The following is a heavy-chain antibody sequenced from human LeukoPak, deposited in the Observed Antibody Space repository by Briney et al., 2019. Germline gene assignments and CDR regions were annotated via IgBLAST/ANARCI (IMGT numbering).Heavy chain of an antibody. CDR1: GYTFTSYG. J-gene: IGHJ4*02. CDR2: ISAYNGNT. D-gene: IGHD2-15*01. Sequence: GASVKVSCKASGYTFTSYGISWVRQAPGQGLEWMGWISAYNGNTNYAQKLQGRVTMTTDTSTSTAYMELRSLRSDNTAVYYCSRDSGYCSGGSCWYFDFWGQGTLVTVSA. CDR3: SRDSGYCSGGSCWYFDF. V-gene: IGHV1-18*01.